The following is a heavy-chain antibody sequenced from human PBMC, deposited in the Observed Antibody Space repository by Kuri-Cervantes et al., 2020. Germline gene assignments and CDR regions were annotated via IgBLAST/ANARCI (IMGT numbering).Heavy chain of an antibody. CDR2: IWYDGSDK. J-gene: IGHJ6*03. D-gene: IGHD3-3*01. Sequence: LSLTCAASGFTFSDYDMHWVRQAPGKGLEWVAVIWYDGSDKYHADSVKGRFTISRDNSKNTLYLQMNSLRAEDTAVYYCARDLWYDFWSGYIDYYYMDVWGKGTTVTVSS. CDR1: GFTFSDYD. CDR3: ARDLWYDFWSGYIDYYYMDV. V-gene: IGHV3-33*01.